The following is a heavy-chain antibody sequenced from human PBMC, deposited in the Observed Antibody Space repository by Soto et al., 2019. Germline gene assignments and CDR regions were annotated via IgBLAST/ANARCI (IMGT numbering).Heavy chain of an antibody. V-gene: IGHV1-18*01. CDR2: ISAFNGDT. D-gene: IGHD3-22*01. Sequence: QVQLVQSGAEVKKPGASVKVSCKASGYTFTSYGISWVRQAPGQGLEWMGWISAFNGDTNYAQNLQGRVTMTTDTSTSTAYMELRSLRSDDTAIYYCARTYYFDSSGCPSDYGGQGTLVTVSS. CDR3: ARTYYFDSSGCPSDY. CDR1: GYTFTSYG. J-gene: IGHJ4*02.